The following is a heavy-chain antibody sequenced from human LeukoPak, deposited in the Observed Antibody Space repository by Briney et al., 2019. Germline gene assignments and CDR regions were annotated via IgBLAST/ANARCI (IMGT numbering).Heavy chain of an antibody. D-gene: IGHD5-24*01. Sequence: GGSLRLSCAAPGFTFSSYWMHWVRQAPGKGLVWVSRINTDGSITNYADSLKGRFTISRDNAKNTLYLQMNSLRVEDTAVYYCARAEGYNTIPHSWGQGTLVTVSS. CDR1: GFTFSSYW. J-gene: IGHJ4*02. CDR2: INTDGSIT. CDR3: ARAEGYNTIPHS. V-gene: IGHV3-74*01.